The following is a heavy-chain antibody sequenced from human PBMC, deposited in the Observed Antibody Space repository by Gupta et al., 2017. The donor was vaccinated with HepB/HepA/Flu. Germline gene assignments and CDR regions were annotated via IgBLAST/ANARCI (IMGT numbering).Heavy chain of an antibody. D-gene: IGHD3-16*01. J-gene: IGHJ5*02. Sequence: EMQFVESGGGVVQPGGSLRLSCAASGFAFSGHLMHWVRQAPGKGLMWVSRISPDGSNTGYADSVKGRVTLSTDNAKNTLYIQMNSLRAEDTGVYFCTKYFDYVWGSWGQGTLITVSS. CDR2: ISPDGSNT. V-gene: IGHV3-74*01. CDR3: TKYFDYVWGS. CDR1: GFAFSGHL.